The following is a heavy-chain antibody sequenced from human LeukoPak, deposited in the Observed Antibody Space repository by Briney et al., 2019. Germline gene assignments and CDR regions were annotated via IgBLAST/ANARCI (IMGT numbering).Heavy chain of an antibody. CDR3: AALGYCSSTSCYGEDY. D-gene: IGHD2-2*01. J-gene: IGHJ4*02. CDR2: INHSGST. CDR1: GGSFSGYY. Sequence: SETLSLTCAVYGGSFSGYYWSWIRQPPGKGLEWIGEINHSGSTNYNPSLKSRVTISVDTSKNQFSLKLSSVTAADTAVYYCAALGYCSSTSCYGEDYWGQGTLVTVSS. V-gene: IGHV4-34*01.